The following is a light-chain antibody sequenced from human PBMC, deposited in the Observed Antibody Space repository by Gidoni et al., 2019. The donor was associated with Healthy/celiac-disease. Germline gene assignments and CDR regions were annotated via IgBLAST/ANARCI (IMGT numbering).Light chain of an antibody. CDR3: MQALQTPFT. Sequence: DIVMTQSPLSLPVTPGEPASISCRYSQSLLHSNGYNYLDWYLQKPGQSPQLLIYLGSNRASGVPDRFSGSGPGTDFTLKLSRVEAEDVGVYYCMQALQTPFTFGPXTKVDIK. CDR1: QSLLHSNGYNY. J-gene: IGKJ3*01. CDR2: LGS. V-gene: IGKV2-28*01.